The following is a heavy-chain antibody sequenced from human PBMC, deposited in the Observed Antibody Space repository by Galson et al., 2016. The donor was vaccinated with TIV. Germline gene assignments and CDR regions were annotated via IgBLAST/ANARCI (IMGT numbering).Heavy chain of an antibody. CDR3: ARDQATLVARWFAP. CDR2: IGNDGSQT. CDR1: GFTFSTYW. V-gene: IGHV3-74*01. J-gene: IGHJ5*02. Sequence: SLRLSCAASGFTFSTYWMHWVRQVPGKGVMWVSRIGNDGSQTDYADSVRGRFTVSRDNAKNALYLQMSSLRAEDTAAYYCARDQATLVARWFAPWGQGTLVTVSS.